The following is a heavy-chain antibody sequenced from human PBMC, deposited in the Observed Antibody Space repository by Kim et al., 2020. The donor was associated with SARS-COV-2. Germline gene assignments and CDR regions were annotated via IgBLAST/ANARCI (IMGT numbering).Heavy chain of an antibody. CDR3: ALGEFMLDY. J-gene: IGHJ4*02. CDR2: GIA. Sequence: GIANYAQKFQGRVTITADKSTSTAYMELSSLRSEDTAVYYCALGEFMLDYWGQGTLVTVSS. V-gene: IGHV1-69*02. D-gene: IGHD3-10*01.